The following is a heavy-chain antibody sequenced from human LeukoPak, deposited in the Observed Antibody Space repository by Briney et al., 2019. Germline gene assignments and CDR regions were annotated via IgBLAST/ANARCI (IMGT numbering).Heavy chain of an antibody. D-gene: IGHD2-15*01. CDR3: ARHWVVVAADHDAFDI. CDR1: GGSISSSSYY. V-gene: IGHV4-39*01. Sequence: SETLSLTCTVSGGSISSSSYYWGWIRQPPGKGLEWIGIIYYSGSTYYNPSLKSRVTISVDTSKNQFSLKLSSVTAADTAVYYCARHWVVVAADHDAFDIWGQGTMVTVSS. J-gene: IGHJ3*02. CDR2: IYYSGST.